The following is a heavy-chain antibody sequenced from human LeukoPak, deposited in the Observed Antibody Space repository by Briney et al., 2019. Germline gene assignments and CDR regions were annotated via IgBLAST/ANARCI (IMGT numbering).Heavy chain of an antibody. CDR2: ISSCSSYI. CDR3: ARDGDSSSIDY. J-gene: IGHJ4*02. Sequence: PGGSLRLSCAASGFTFSSYSMNWVRQAPGKGLEWVSSISSCSSYIYYADSVKGRFTISRDNAKNSLYLQMNSLRAEDTAVYYCARDGDSSSIDYWGQGTLVTVSS. CDR1: GFTFSSYS. D-gene: IGHD6-13*01. V-gene: IGHV3-21*01.